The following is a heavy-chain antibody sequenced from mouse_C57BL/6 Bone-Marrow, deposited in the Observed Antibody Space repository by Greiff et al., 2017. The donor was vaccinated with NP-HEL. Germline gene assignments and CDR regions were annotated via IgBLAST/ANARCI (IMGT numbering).Heavy chain of an antibody. J-gene: IGHJ1*03. V-gene: IGHV5-4*01. Sequence: EVQGVESGGGLVKPGGSLKLSCAASGFTFSSYAMSWVRQTPEKRLEWVATISDGGSYTYYPDNVKGRFTISRDNAKNNLYLQMSHLKSEDTAMYYCARDYGSSYWYFEVWGTGTTVTVSS. CDR3: ARDYGSSYWYFEV. CDR1: GFTFSSYA. CDR2: ISDGGSYT. D-gene: IGHD1-1*01.